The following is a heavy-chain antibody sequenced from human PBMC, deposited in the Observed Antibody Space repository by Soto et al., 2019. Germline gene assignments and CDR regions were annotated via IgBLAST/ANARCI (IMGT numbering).Heavy chain of an antibody. D-gene: IGHD2-2*01. CDR2: IYYSGST. CDR1: GGSSSSGGHY. Sequence: SETLSLPRSVSGGSSSSGGHYWSWIRQHPGKGLEWIGYIYYSGSTYYNPSLKSRVTISVDTSKNQFSLKLSSVTAADTSVYSCARSSTSANYFAYWGQGTPVPVSS. V-gene: IGHV4-31*03. J-gene: IGHJ4*02. CDR3: ARSSTSANYFAY.